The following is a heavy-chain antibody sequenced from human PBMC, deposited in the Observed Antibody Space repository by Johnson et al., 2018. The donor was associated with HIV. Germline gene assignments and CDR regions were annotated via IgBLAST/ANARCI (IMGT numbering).Heavy chain of an antibody. D-gene: IGHD2-15*01. CDR1: GFTFSSYG. Sequence: QVQLVESGGGVVQPGRSLRLSCAASGFTFSSYGMHWVRQAPGKGLEWVAVIWYDGSNKYYADSVKGRFTISRDNSKNTLYLQMNSLRAEDTAVYYCAKEQLLRALDSWGQGTMVTVSS. CDR3: AKEQLLRALDS. V-gene: IGHV3-33*06. J-gene: IGHJ3*02. CDR2: IWYDGSNK.